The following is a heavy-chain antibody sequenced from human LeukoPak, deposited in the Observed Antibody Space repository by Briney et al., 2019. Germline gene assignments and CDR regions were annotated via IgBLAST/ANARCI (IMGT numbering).Heavy chain of an antibody. J-gene: IGHJ4*02. D-gene: IGHD3-16*02. CDR2: FDPEDGET. Sequence: ASVKVSCKVSGYTLTELSMHWVRQAPGKGLEWMGGFDPEDGETIYAQKFQGRVTMTEDTSTDTAYVELSSLRSEDTAVYYCATDGGDYVWGSYRSQYYFDYWGQGTLVTVSS. CDR3: ATDGGDYVWGSYRSQYYFDY. CDR1: GYTLTELS. V-gene: IGHV1-24*01.